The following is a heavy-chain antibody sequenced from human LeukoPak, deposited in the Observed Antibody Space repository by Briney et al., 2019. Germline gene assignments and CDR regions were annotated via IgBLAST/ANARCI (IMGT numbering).Heavy chain of an antibody. J-gene: IGHJ4*02. CDR3: ARTGSSVHFDY. V-gene: IGHV3-7*01. Sequence: PGGSLRLSCAASGFTFSSYWMNWVRQAPGKGLEWVANIKQDGSEKYYVDSVKGRFTISRDNAKNSLYLQMNSLRAEDTAVYYCARTGSSVHFDYWGQGTLVTVSS. CDR2: IKQDGSEK. D-gene: IGHD2-15*01. CDR1: GFTFSSYW.